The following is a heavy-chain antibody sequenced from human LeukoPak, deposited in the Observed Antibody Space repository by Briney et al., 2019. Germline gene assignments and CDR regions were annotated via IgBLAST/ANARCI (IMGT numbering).Heavy chain of an antibody. Sequence: ASVKVSCKASGYTFTSYGISWVRQAPGQGLEWMGWISAYNGNTNYAQKLQGRVTMTTDTSTSTAYMVLRSLRSDDTAVYYCARGSQEQQLVLYYYYYMDVWGKGTTVTVSS. CDR1: GYTFTSYG. J-gene: IGHJ6*03. CDR3: ARGSQEQQLVLYYYYYMDV. V-gene: IGHV1-18*01. D-gene: IGHD6-13*01. CDR2: ISAYNGNT.